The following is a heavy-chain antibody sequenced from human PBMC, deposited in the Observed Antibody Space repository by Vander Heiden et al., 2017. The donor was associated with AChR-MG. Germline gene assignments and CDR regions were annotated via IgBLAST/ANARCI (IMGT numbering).Heavy chain of an antibody. D-gene: IGHD1-26*01. V-gene: IGHV3-48*01. Sequence: EVQLVESGGGLVQPGGSLRLSCTASGFTFSSVGMNWVRQAPGKGLEWLSYISSSGSTIYYADSVKGRFTISRDNAKNSLYLQMNSLRAEDAAVYYCAGDEPRPGTYFDYWGQGTLVTVSS. CDR2: ISSSGSTI. CDR1: GFTFSSVG. CDR3: AGDEPRPGTYFDY. J-gene: IGHJ4*02.